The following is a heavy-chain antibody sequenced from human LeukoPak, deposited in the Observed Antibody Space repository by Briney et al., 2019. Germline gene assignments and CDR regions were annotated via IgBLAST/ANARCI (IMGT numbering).Heavy chain of an antibody. V-gene: IGHV1-8*02. Sequence: ASVKVSCKASGYSFVTSDINWVRQAAGQGLEWMGWMNPLSGNTRYAQEFQGRVTMTRNTSTGTAYMELSSLRSEDTAVYYCVRSLAVDGTRAYWGQGTPVIVSS. CDR3: VRSLAVDGTRAY. J-gene: IGHJ4*02. CDR1: GYSFVTSD. CDR2: MNPLSGNT. D-gene: IGHD6-19*01.